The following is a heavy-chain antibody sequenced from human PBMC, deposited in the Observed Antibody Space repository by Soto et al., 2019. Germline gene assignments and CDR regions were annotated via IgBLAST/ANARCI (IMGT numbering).Heavy chain of an antibody. J-gene: IGHJ4*02. CDR2: VYYLGST. Sequence: SETLSLTCSVSGGSMSEYFWSWIRQSPERRLEWIGYVYYLGSTDYNPSLKSRVTISVDTSKRQFSLRLSSVTAADAAIYYCARDGYDGSGSPYPAYWGPGTQVTVS. CDR3: ARDGYDGSGSPYPAY. D-gene: IGHD3-10*01. CDR1: GGSMSEYF. V-gene: IGHV4-59*01.